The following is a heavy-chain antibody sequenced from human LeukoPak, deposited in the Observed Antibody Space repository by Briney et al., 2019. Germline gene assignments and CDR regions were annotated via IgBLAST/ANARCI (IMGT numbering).Heavy chain of an antibody. CDR3: ARDAYSSSWLDF. V-gene: IGHV4-4*02. J-gene: IGHJ4*02. CDR1: GGSISSSNW. Sequence: SETLSLTCAVSGGSISSSNWWSWVRQPPGKGLEWIGEIYHSGSTNYNPSLKSRVTMPVDKSKNQFSLRLTSVTAADTAVYYCARDAYSSSWLDFWGQGTLVTVSS. CDR2: IYHSGST. D-gene: IGHD6-13*01.